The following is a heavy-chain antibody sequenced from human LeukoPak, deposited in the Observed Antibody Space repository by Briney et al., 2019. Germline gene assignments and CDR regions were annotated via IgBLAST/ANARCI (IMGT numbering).Heavy chain of an antibody. D-gene: IGHD4-17*01. V-gene: IGHV4-34*01. Sequence: SETLSLTCTVSGGSISSYYWGWIRQAPGKGLEWIGEINHSGSTNYNPSLKNRVTISVDTSKNQFSLTLRSVTAADTAVYYCARGLFTTVTTYYFDYWGQGTLVTVSS. J-gene: IGHJ4*02. CDR2: INHSGST. CDR1: GGSISSYY. CDR3: ARGLFTTVTTYYFDY.